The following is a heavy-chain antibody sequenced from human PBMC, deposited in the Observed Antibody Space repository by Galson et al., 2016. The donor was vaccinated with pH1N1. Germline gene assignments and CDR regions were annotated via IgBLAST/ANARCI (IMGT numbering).Heavy chain of an antibody. Sequence: SLRLSCAGSGFTFSSYWMHWVRQAPGKGLEWVANIKQDGNDKYYVDSVKGRFTISRDNAKNSLYLQMNSLRAEDTAVYYCVRAVGAMEAYWGQGTLVTVSS. D-gene: IGHD2-15*01. CDR2: IKQDGNDK. V-gene: IGHV3-7*01. CDR3: VRAVGAMEAY. CDR1: GFTFSSYW. J-gene: IGHJ4*02.